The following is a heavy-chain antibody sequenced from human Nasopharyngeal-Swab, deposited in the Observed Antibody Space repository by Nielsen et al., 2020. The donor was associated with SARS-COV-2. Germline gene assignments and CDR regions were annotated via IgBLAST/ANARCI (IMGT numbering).Heavy chain of an antibody. CDR2: IIPILGIA. Sequence: SVKVSCKASGGTFSSYATSWVRQAPGQGLEWMGRIIPILGIANYAQKFQGRVTITADKSTSTAYMELSSLRSEDTAVYYCARRSYCGGDCYWYFDLWGRGTLVTVSS. D-gene: IGHD2-21*02. V-gene: IGHV1-69*04. CDR3: ARRSYCGGDCYWYFDL. J-gene: IGHJ2*01. CDR1: GGTFSSYA.